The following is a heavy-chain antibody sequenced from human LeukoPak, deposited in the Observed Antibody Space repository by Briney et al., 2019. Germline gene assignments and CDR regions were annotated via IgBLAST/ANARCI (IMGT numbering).Heavy chain of an antibody. V-gene: IGHV3-74*01. CDR2: MNSDGRST. CDR3: ARGGSSGYILLDH. J-gene: IGHJ4*02. D-gene: IGHD5-12*01. Sequence: GGSLRHSCAASGFTFSSYWMHWVRQAPGKGLVWVSRMNSDGRSTDYADSVKGRFTISRDNAKNTLYLQMNSLTADDTAVYYCARGGSSGYILLDHLVLGTVATVSS. CDR1: GFTFSSYW.